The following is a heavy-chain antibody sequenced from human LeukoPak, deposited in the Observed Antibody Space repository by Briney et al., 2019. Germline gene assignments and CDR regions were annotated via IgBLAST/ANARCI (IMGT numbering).Heavy chain of an antibody. CDR1: GFTFSSYS. Sequence: PGGSLRLSCAASGFTFSSYSMNWVRQAPGKGLEWVSSISSSSSYIYYADSVKGRFTISRDNAKNSLYLQMNSLRAEDTAVYYCARSNGGSGWYERASDAFDIWGQGTMVTVSS. D-gene: IGHD6-19*01. V-gene: IGHV3-21*01. CDR3: ARSNGGSGWYERASDAFDI. CDR2: ISSSSSYI. J-gene: IGHJ3*02.